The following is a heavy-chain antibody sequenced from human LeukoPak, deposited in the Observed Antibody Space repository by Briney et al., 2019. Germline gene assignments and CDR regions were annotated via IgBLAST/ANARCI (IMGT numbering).Heavy chain of an antibody. CDR1: GFTFSSYG. Sequence: GGSLRLSCAASGFTFSSYGMHWVRQAPGKGLEWVAFIRYDGSNKYYADSVKGRFTISRDNSKNTLYLQMNSLRAEDTAVYYCAKEDYDILTGYPLLDYWGQGTLVTVSS. D-gene: IGHD3-9*01. J-gene: IGHJ4*02. V-gene: IGHV3-30*02. CDR3: AKEDYDILTGYPLLDY. CDR2: IRYDGSNK.